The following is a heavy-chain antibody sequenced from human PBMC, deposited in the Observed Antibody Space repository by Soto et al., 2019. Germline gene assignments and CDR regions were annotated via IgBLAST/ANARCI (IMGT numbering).Heavy chain of an antibody. CDR2: IIPVFGTP. CDR3: ARGDATKIIVTTYYGLDV. J-gene: IGHJ6*02. D-gene: IGHD3-22*01. Sequence: QVQVVQSGAEVKKPGSSVKVSCKASGGSFSNYGISWVRQAQGQGLEWMGGIIPVFGTPHYAQKFQDRVTINADEFTSTVYMEVSSLTSEDTAVYYCARGDATKIIVTTYYGLDVWGQGTTVTVSS. CDR1: GGSFSNYG. V-gene: IGHV1-69*12.